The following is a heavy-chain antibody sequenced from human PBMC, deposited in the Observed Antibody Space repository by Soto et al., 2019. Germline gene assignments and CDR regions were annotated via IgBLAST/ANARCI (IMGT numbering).Heavy chain of an antibody. Sequence: QLQLQESGPGLVKPSETLSLTCTVSGGSISSSSYYWGWIRQPPGKGLEWIGSIYYSGSTYYNPSPKSRVPISVDTSKNQFSLKLSSGTAAGTAVYYCARLPHVWGSYRSNKGGGMNDYWGQGTLVTVSS. CDR1: GGSISSSSYY. D-gene: IGHD3-16*02. J-gene: IGHJ4*02. V-gene: IGHV4-39*01. CDR2: IYYSGST. CDR3: ARLPHVWGSYRSNKGGGMNDY.